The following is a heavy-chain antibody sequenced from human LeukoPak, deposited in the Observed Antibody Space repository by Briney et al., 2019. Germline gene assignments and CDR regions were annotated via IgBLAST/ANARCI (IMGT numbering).Heavy chain of an antibody. CDR2: IYPGDSDT. CDR3: ARGLSSSGWSPTGFDY. V-gene: IGHV5-51*01. CDR1: GYSFTSYW. Sequence: GESLKISCKGSGYSFTSYWIGWVRQMPGKGLEWMGIIYPGDSDTRYSPSFQGQVTISADKSISTAYLQWSSLKASDTAMYYCARGLSSSGWSPTGFDYWGQGTLVTVSS. D-gene: IGHD6-19*01. J-gene: IGHJ4*02.